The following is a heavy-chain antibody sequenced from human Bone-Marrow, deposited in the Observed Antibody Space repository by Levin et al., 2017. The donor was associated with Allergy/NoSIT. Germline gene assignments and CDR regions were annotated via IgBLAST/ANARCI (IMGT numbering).Heavy chain of an antibody. Sequence: ASVKVSCKASGYSFTFFGIIWVRQAPGQGLEWMGWISPYNGDTNYAQKFQGRVTMTTDTSTSTAYMELRSLRSDDTAVYYCARELADTAADTFDIWGQGTMVTVSS. CDR2: ISPYNGDT. J-gene: IGHJ3*02. CDR1: GYSFTFFG. CDR3: ARELADTAADTFDI. D-gene: IGHD5-18*01. V-gene: IGHV1-18*01.